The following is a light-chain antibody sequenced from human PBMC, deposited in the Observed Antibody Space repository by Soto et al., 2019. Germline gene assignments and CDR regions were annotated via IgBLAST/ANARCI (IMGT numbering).Light chain of an antibody. CDR2: GAS. Sequence: VLTQSPGTLSLSPGERATLSCRASHSVSGNYLAWYQQKPGRAPRLLISGASSRAAGIPDRFSGSGSGTDFTLTISRLEPEDFAVYYCQQYGGSRLVTFGGGTKVEIK. CDR1: HSVSGNY. J-gene: IGKJ4*01. CDR3: QQYGGSRLVT. V-gene: IGKV3-20*01.